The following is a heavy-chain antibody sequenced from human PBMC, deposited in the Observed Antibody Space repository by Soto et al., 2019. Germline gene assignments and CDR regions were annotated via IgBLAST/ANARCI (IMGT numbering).Heavy chain of an antibody. J-gene: IGHJ4*02. V-gene: IGHV3-15*01. D-gene: IGHD1-7*01. CDR1: GFSFSDAW. CDR2: IKSKTHGGTT. Sequence: GGSLRLSCTASGFSFSDAWMSWVRQAPGKGLEWVGHIKSKTHGGTTDCAAPVKGRFTISRDDSKNTLYLQMNSLRTEDTAVYYGTTARDSRTFDSWGQGTLVTVSS. CDR3: TTARDSRTFDS.